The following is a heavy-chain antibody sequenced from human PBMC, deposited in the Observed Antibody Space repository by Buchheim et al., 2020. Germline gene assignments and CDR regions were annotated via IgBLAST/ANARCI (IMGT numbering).Heavy chain of an antibody. D-gene: IGHD3-10*01. CDR3: ARVGNMVPGVIIYYYGMDV. CDR2: IKQDGREK. V-gene: IGHV3-7*01. J-gene: IGHJ6*02. Sequence: EVQLVESGGGLVQPGGSLRLSCAASGFTFSSYWMSWVRQAPGTGLEWVANIKQDGREKYYVDSVKGRFTIPRDNAKNSLYLQMSSLRVEDTAVYYCARVGNMVPGVIIYYYGMDVWGQGT. CDR1: GFTFSSYW.